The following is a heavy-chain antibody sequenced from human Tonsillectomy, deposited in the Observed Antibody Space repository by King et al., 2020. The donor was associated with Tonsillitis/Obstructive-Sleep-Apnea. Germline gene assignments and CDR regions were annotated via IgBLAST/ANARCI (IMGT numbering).Heavy chain of an antibody. CDR2: INPNSGGT. CDR1: GYTFTDYY. V-gene: IGHV1-2*06. Sequence: QLVQSGAEVKKPGASVKVSCKASGYTFTDYYIHWVRQAPGQGLEWMGRINPNSGGTNYAQRFHGRVTMTRDTSIRTAYMELSRLKSDDTAVYYCASGSPDYWGQGTLVTVSP. CDR3: ASGSPDY. D-gene: IGHD6-13*01. J-gene: IGHJ4*02.